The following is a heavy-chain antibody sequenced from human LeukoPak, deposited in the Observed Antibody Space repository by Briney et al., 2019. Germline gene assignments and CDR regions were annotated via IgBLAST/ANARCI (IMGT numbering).Heavy chain of an antibody. CDR3: AKGTYDDFWSGYYGY. V-gene: IGHV3-21*01. Sequence: GGSLRLSCAASGFTFSSYSMNWVRQAPGKGLEWVSSISSSSSYIYYADSVKGRFTISRDNAKNSLYLQMNSLRAEDTAVYYCAKGTYDDFWSGYYGYWGQGTLVTVSS. D-gene: IGHD3-3*01. J-gene: IGHJ4*02. CDR2: ISSSSSYI. CDR1: GFTFSSYS.